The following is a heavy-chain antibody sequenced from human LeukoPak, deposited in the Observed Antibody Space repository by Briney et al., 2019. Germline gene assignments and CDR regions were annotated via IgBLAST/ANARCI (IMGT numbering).Heavy chain of an antibody. CDR1: GYTFTSNY. J-gene: IGHJ6*03. D-gene: IGHD2-21*02. V-gene: IGHV1-46*01. CDR2: ISPSGGST. CDR3: ARWDCGGDCYSLRSYYYYYYMDV. Sequence: ASVKVSCKAFGYTFTSNYMHWVRQAPGQGPEWMGVISPSGGSTTYAQKFQGRVTLTRDMSTSTDYLELSSLRSEDTAVYYCARWDCGGDCYSLRSYYYYYYMDVWGKGTTVTVSS.